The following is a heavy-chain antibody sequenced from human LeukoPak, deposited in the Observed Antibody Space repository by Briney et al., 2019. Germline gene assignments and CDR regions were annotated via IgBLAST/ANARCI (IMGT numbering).Heavy chain of an antibody. Sequence: PGGSLRPSCAASGFTFSSYAMSWVRQAPGKGLEWVSAISGSGGSTYYADSVKGRFTISRDNSKNTLYLQMNSLRAEDTAVYYCAKKGDQVELFVLQTWGQGTLVTVSS. J-gene: IGHJ5*02. D-gene: IGHD1-7*01. CDR1: GFTFSSYA. CDR3: AKKGDQVELFVLQT. V-gene: IGHV3-23*01. CDR2: ISGSGGST.